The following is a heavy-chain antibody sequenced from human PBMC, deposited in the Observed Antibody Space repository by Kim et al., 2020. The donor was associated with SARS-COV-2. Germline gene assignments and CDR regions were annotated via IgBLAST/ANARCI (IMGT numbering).Heavy chain of an antibody. V-gene: IGHV3-48*03. Sequence: DSVKGRFTISRDNAKNSLYLQMNSLRAEDTAVYYCARDFYSSSWIYAFDIWGQGTMVTVSS. D-gene: IGHD6-13*01. CDR3: ARDFYSSSWIYAFDI. J-gene: IGHJ3*02.